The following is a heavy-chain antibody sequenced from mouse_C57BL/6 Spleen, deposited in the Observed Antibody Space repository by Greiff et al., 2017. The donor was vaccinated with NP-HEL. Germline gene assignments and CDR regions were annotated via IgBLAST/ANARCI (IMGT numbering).Heavy chain of an antibody. D-gene: IGHD4-1*01. J-gene: IGHJ3*01. V-gene: IGHV1-82*01. CDR3: ARGGLTGAWFAY. Sequence: VQLQQSGPELVKPGASVKISCKASGYAFSSSWMNWVKQRPGKGLEWIGRIYPGDGDTNYNGKFKGKATLTADKSSSTAYMQLSSLTSEDSAVYFCARGGLTGAWFAYWGQGTLVTVSA. CDR2: IYPGDGDT. CDR1: GYAFSSSW.